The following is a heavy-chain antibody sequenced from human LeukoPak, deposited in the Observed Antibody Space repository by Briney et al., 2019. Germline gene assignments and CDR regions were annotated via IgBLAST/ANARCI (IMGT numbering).Heavy chain of an antibody. V-gene: IGHV3-23*01. CDR1: GFTFSSYA. Sequence: GGSLRLSCAASGFTFSSYAMSWVRQAPGKGLEWVSAISGSGGCTYYADSVKGRFTISRDNSKNTLYLQMNSLRAEDTAVYYCAKDREGYSTHFDYWGQGTLVTVSS. D-gene: IGHD4-11*01. CDR3: AKDREGYSTHFDY. CDR2: ISGSGGCT. J-gene: IGHJ4*02.